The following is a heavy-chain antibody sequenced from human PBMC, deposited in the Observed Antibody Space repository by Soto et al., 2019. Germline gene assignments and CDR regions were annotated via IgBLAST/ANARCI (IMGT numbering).Heavy chain of an antibody. V-gene: IGHV4-31*03. J-gene: IGHJ5*02. CDR3: AIIAVAGTVDP. Sequence: QVQLQESGPGLVKPSQTLSLTCTVSGCSISSGGYYWSWIRQHPGKGLEWIGYIYYSGSTYYNPSPKSRVPITVDTSKNPFSLKPSSVAAAGTAGYYCAIIAVAGTVDPWGQGTLVNVSS. D-gene: IGHD6-19*01. CDR1: GCSISSGGYY. CDR2: IYYSGST.